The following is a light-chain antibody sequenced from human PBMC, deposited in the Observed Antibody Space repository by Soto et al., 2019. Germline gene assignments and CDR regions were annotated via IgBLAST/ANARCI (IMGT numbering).Light chain of an antibody. Sequence: QAALIQPRSESGSPGQSVTISCIGTNSDVGDYNFVSWYQQHPGKAPKLLIYDVTKRPSGVPDRFSGSKSSNTASLTISGLQAEDEADYYCCSYAGSYTLIFGGGTKLTVL. CDR3: CSYAGSYTLI. J-gene: IGLJ2*01. V-gene: IGLV2-11*01. CDR1: NSDVGDYNF. CDR2: DVT.